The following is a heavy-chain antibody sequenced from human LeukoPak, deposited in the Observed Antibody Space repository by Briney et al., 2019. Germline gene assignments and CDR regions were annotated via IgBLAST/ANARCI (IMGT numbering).Heavy chain of an antibody. CDR3: AKIGPPTRITMIVVVKSFDY. J-gene: IGHJ4*02. D-gene: IGHD3-22*01. CDR2: ISYDGSNK. V-gene: IGHV3-30*18. CDR1: GFTFSSYG. Sequence: PGGSLRPSCAASGFTFSSYGMHWVRQAPGKGLEWVAVISYDGSNKYYADSVKGRFTISRDNSKNTLYLQMNSLRAEDTAVYYCAKIGPPTRITMIVVVKSFDYWGQGTLVTVSS.